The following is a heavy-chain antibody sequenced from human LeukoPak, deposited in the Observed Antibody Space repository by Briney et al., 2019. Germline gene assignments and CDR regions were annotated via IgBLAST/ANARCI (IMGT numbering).Heavy chain of an antibody. Sequence: GGSLRLSCAASGFTFSSYSMNWVRQAPGKGLEWVSSISSSSSYIYYADSVKGRFTISRDNAKNSLYLQMNSLRAEDTAVYYCARDPPDHYYDSSGYRFDYWGQGTLVTVST. CDR3: ARDPPDHYYDSSGYRFDY. V-gene: IGHV3-21*01. CDR1: GFTFSSYS. CDR2: ISSSSSYI. J-gene: IGHJ4*02. D-gene: IGHD3-22*01.